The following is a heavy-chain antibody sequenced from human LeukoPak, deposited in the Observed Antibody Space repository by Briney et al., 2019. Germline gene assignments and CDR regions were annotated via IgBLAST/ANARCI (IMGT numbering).Heavy chain of an antibody. V-gene: IGHV4-59*08. J-gene: IGHJ4*02. CDR2: IFHTGDT. Sequence: PSETLSLTCTVSGVSITDYYWSWIRQPPGKGLEWIAYIFHTGDTRYNPSLKSRITISLDTSKNQFSLKLNSVTAADTAVYYCARVGRGYYDSSGYHNYFDYWGQGTLVTVSS. CDR3: ARVGRGYYDSSGYHNYFDY. CDR1: GVSITDYY. D-gene: IGHD3-22*01.